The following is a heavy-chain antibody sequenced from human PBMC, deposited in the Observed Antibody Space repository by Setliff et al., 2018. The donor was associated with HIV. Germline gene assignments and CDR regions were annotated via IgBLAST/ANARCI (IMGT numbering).Heavy chain of an antibody. D-gene: IGHD6-19*01. CDR2: ISVYNANT. J-gene: IGHJ4*02. CDR1: GYTFTSYG. V-gene: IGHV1-18*01. CDR3: AREDYSSGWYETGYFDY. Sequence: ASVKVSCKASGYTFTSYGISWVRQAPGQGPEWMGGISVYNANTNYAQKFQGRVTMTTDTSTSIAYMELRSLRSDDTAVYYCAREDYSSGWYETGYFDYWGQGTLVTVSS.